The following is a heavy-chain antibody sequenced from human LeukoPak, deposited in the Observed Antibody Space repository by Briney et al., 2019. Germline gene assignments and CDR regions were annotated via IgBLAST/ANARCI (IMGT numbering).Heavy chain of an antibody. CDR2: MNPNSGNT. Sequence: ASVKVSCKASGYTFTGYYMHWVRQAPGQGLEWMGWMNPNSGNTGYAQKFQGRVTMTRNTSISTAYMELSSLRSEDTDVYYCARDQPDAFDIWGQGTMVTVSS. CDR1: GYTFTGYY. CDR3: ARDQPDAFDI. J-gene: IGHJ3*02. V-gene: IGHV1-8*02.